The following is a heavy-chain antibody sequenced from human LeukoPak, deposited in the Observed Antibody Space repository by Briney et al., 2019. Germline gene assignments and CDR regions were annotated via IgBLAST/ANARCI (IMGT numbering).Heavy chain of an antibody. CDR2: INSSGGST. CDR1: GYTFTSYY. Sequence: GSVKVSCKASGYTFTSYYMHWVRQAPGQGLEWMGIINSSGGSTSYAQKFQGRVTMTRDMSTSTVYMELNSLRSEDTAVYYFSRGNPDYYDSSPVGYWGQGPLLTVS. J-gene: IGHJ4*02. D-gene: IGHD3-22*01. CDR3: SRGNPDYYDSSPVGY. V-gene: IGHV1-46*01.